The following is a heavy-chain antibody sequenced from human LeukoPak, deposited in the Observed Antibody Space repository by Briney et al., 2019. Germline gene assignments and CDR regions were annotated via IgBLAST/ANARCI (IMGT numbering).Heavy chain of an antibody. D-gene: IGHD3-16*01. Sequence: PGGSLRLSCAASGFTFSSYGMHWVRQPTGKGLEWVSAIGTAGDTYYPGSVKGRFTISRENAKNSLYLQMNSLRAGDTAVYFCAGVGGWGAFDIWGQGTTVTVSS. J-gene: IGHJ3*02. CDR2: IGTAGDT. CDR3: AGVGGWGAFDI. CDR1: GFTFSSYG. V-gene: IGHV3-13*04.